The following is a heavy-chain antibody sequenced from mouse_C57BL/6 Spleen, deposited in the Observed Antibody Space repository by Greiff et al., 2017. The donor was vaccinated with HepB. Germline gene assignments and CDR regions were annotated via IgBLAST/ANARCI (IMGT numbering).Heavy chain of an antibody. V-gene: IGHV5-4*01. J-gene: IGHJ3*01. CDR3: ARDLDRGFAY. Sequence: DVKLVESGGGLVKPGGSLKLSCAASGFTFSSYAMSWVRQTPEKRLEWVATISDGGSYTYYPDNVKGRFTISRDNAKNNLYLQMSHLKSEDTAMYYCARDLDRGFAYWGQGTLVTVSA. D-gene: IGHD2-14*01. CDR1: GFTFSSYA. CDR2: ISDGGSYT.